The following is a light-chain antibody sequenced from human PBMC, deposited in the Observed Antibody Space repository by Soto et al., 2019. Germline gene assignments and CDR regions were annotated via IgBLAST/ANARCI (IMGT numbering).Light chain of an antibody. J-gene: IGLJ1*01. V-gene: IGLV1-51*02. Sequence: QSVLRQPPSVSAAPGQKVTISCSGSSSNIGNNYVSWYQQLPGTAPKLLIYENNKRPSGIPDRFSGSKSGTSATLGITGLQTGDEADYYCGTWDSSPSAVYVSGPGT. CDR3: GTWDSSPSAVYV. CDR2: ENN. CDR1: SSNIGNNY.